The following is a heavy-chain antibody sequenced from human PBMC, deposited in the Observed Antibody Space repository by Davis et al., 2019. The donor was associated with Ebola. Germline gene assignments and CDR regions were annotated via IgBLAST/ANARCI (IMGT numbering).Heavy chain of an antibody. V-gene: IGHV3-30*04. CDR3: ARDLEASYWGRDYGGMDV. CDR2: ISYDGSNK. CDR1: GFTFSSYA. Sequence: PGGSLRLSCAASGFTFSSYAMHWVRQAPGKGLEWVAVISYDGSNKYYADSVKGRFTISRDNSKNTLYLQMNSLRAEDTAVYYCARDLEASYWGRDYGGMDVWGQGTTVTVSS. J-gene: IGHJ6*02. D-gene: IGHD4-17*01.